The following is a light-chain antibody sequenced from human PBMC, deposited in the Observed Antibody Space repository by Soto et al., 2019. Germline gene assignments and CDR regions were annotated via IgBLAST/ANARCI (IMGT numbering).Light chain of an antibody. J-gene: IGKJ3*01. CDR2: KAS. CDR3: QQYNSDPFT. Sequence: DIQMTQSPSTLSASVGDRVTITCRASQSISSWLAWYQQKPGKAPKLLIYKASSLESGVPSRFSGSGSGTEFPLTISSLQPDDFATYYCQQYNSDPFTFGPGTKVDVK. CDR1: QSISSW. V-gene: IGKV1-5*03.